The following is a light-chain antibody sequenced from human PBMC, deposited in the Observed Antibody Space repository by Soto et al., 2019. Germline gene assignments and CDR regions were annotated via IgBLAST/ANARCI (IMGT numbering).Light chain of an antibody. Sequence: EIQMTQSPSTVSGSVGYRVTITCPASQTVNTYLHWYQQKPGKAPKLMIYEASTLQSGVPSRFSGSGSGTEFTLTISSLQPDDFATYYCQHYNSYSEAFGQGTKVDIK. CDR3: QHYNSYSEA. CDR1: QTVNTY. J-gene: IGKJ1*01. CDR2: EAS. V-gene: IGKV1-5*01.